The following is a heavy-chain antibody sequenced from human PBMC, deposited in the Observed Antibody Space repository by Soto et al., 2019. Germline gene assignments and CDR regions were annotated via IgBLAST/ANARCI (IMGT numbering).Heavy chain of an antibody. Sequence: EVQVVESGGGLVQPGGSLRLSCAASGFTFSSNSMNWVRQAPGKGLEWISYISSSSSTIYADSVKGRFTISSDNAKNSLYLQMNSLREEDTAVYYCARVIWSGHLTSDLWGQGTLVTVSS. CDR3: ARVIWSGHLTSDL. J-gene: IGHJ5*02. CDR2: ISSSSSTI. V-gene: IGHV3-48*02. D-gene: IGHD3-3*01. CDR1: GFTFSSNS.